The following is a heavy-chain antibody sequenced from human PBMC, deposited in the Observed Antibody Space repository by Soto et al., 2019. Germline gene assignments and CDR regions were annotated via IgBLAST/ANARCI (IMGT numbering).Heavy chain of an antibody. CDR2: IRRMAYGGTT. CDR3: TRSLAIDFDS. Sequence: GGSLRLSCSASGFNFGACAMSWVRQAPGKGLEWVGFIRRMAYGGTTDYAASVKGRFSISRDDSKSIVYLQMNSLEIEDTAVYYCTRSLAIDFDSWGQGTLVTVSS. CDR1: GFNFGACA. J-gene: IGHJ4*02. V-gene: IGHV3-49*04.